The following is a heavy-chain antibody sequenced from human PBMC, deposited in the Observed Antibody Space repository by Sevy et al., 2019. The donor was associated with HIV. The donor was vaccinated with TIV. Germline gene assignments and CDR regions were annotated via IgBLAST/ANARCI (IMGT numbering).Heavy chain of an antibody. CDR2: IYSDGRT. J-gene: IGHJ6*02. Sequence: GGSLRLSCAASGLSVSDNYMNWVRQAPGKGLELVSVIYSDGRTYYPDSVKGRFSISRDNSKNTLYLHMKSLRPKDTDVYYCARDRYYDASGYYYYYYGMDVWGQGTTVTVSS. V-gene: IGHV3-66*01. D-gene: IGHD3-22*01. CDR1: GLSVSDNY. CDR3: ARDRYYDASGYYYYYYGMDV.